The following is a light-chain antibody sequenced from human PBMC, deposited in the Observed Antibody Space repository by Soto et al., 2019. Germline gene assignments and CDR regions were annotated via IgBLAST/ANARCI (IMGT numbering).Light chain of an antibody. CDR1: QGSASY. V-gene: IGKV1-9*01. CDR3: RKLNSYPIT. J-gene: IGKJ3*01. CDR2: AAS. Sequence: DIQLTQSPSFLSASVGDRVTITCRASQGSASYLVWYQQKPGKAPKLLIYAASTVQSGVPSRLSGSGSGTEFTLTISSLHPEDFATYYCRKLNSYPITFDPGTQLDIK.